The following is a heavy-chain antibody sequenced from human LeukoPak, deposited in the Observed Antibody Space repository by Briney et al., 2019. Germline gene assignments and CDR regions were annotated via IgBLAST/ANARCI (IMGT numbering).Heavy chain of an antibody. CDR3: ARRGWYYFDY. CDR1: GGSISSSSYY. V-gene: IGHV4-39*01. J-gene: IGHJ4*02. D-gene: IGHD6-19*01. CDR2: IYYSGST. Sequence: PSETLSLTCTVSGGSISSSSYYWGWIRQPRGKGLEWIGSIYYSGSTYYNPSLKSRVTISVDTSKNQFSLKLSSVTAADTAVYYCARRGWYYFDYWGQGTLVTVSS.